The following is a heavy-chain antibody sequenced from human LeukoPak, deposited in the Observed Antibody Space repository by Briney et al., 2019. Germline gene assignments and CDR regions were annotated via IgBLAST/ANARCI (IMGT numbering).Heavy chain of an antibody. Sequence: ASVKVSCKASGYTFTSYGISWVRQAPGQGLERMGWISAYNGNTNYAQKLQGRVTMTTDTSTSTAYMELRSLRSDDLAVYYCARIPPYDYVWGSLRADPHFDYWGQGTLVTVSS. J-gene: IGHJ4*02. CDR1: GYTFTSYG. CDR3: ARIPPYDYVWGSLRADPHFDY. V-gene: IGHV1-18*03. CDR2: ISAYNGNT. D-gene: IGHD3-16*01.